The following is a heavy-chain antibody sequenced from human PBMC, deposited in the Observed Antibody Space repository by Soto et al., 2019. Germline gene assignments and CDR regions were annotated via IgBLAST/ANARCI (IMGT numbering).Heavy chain of an antibody. Sequence: QVQLKESGPGLENPSGTLSLTCAVSGGSINTNNWWSWVRQPPGKGLEWIGEIFHRGSTNYNPSFKSRVTISLDKSNNHFSLKLISVTAADTAVYYCVRGALRAPATFDYWVQGTPVTVSS. V-gene: IGHV4-4*02. D-gene: IGHD1-26*01. J-gene: IGHJ4*02. CDR3: VRGALRAPATFDY. CDR1: GGSINTNNW. CDR2: IFHRGST.